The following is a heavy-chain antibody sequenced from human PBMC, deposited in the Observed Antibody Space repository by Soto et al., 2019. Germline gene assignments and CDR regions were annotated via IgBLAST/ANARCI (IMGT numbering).Heavy chain of an antibody. J-gene: IGHJ2*01. Sequence: QVQLVQSGAEVKKPGASVKVSCKASGYTFTSYGISWVRQAPGQGLEWMGWISAYNGNTNYAQKLQGRVTMTTDTSTRTAYRQLRSLRSDETAVYYCAREYQLCSSPYWYFDLWGRGTLVTVS. CDR2: ISAYNGNT. V-gene: IGHV1-18*01. D-gene: IGHD2-2*01. CDR1: GYTFTSYG. CDR3: AREYQLCSSPYWYFDL.